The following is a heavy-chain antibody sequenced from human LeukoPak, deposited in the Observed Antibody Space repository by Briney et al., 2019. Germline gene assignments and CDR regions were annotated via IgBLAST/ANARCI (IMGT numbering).Heavy chain of an antibody. J-gene: IGHJ4*02. CDR1: GFTFRSYD. CDR2: IGTAGEI. D-gene: IGHD3-9*01. V-gene: IGHV3-13*01. CDR3: ARGSTHYDVLTGYHYYFDY. Sequence: GGSLRLSCAASGFTFRSYDMHWVRQATGKGLEWVSGIGTAGEIYYPGSVKGRFTISRDNAKNSLYLQMNSLRAEDTALYYCARGSTHYDVLTGYHYYFDYWGQGTLVTVSS.